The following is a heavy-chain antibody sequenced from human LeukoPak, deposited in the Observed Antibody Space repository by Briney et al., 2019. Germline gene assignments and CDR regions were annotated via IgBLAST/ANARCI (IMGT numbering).Heavy chain of an antibody. Sequence: PGGSLRLSCAASGFTFSDYYMSWIRQAPGKGLEWVSYISSSGSAIYYADSVKGRFTISRDNAKNSLYLQMNSLRAEDTAVYYCARGIREMATSHFDYWGQGTLVTVSS. V-gene: IGHV3-11*01. CDR3: ARGIREMATSHFDY. CDR2: ISSSGSAI. CDR1: GFTFSDYY. J-gene: IGHJ4*02. D-gene: IGHD5-24*01.